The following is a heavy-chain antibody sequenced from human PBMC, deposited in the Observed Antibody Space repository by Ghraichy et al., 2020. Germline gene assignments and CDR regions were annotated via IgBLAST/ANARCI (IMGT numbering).Heavy chain of an antibody. V-gene: IGHV3-43*01. D-gene: IGHD2-21*02. CDR3: AKDRGDWKGFDH. Sequence: GESLRLSCAASGFRFDQFMMHWVRQVPGKGLEWVSLISLDGGDIDYADSVKGRFTISRDNSRNSLYLQMNSLRTEDTALYYCAKDRGDWKGFDHWGQGTLVTVSS. CDR2: ISLDGGDI. J-gene: IGHJ4*02. CDR1: GFRFDQFM.